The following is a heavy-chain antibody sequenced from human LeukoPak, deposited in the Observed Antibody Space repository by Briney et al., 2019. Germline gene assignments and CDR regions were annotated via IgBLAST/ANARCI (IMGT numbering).Heavy chain of an antibody. Sequence: GASVKVSCKASGYTFTSYDINWVRQATGQGLEWMGWMNPNSGNTGYAQKFQGRVTITRNTSISTAYMELSSLRSEDTAVYYCARAGYCSSTSCYWQDYYYYYYMDVWGKGTTVTVSS. CDR2: MNPNSGNT. CDR3: ARAGYCSSTSCYWQDYYYYYYMDV. D-gene: IGHD2-2*01. J-gene: IGHJ6*03. CDR1: GYTFTSYD. V-gene: IGHV1-8*03.